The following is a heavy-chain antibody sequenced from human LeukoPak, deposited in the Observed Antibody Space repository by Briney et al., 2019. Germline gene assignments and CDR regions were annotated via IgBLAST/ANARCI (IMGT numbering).Heavy chain of an antibody. J-gene: IGHJ4*02. CDR2: ISGSGGST. CDR1: GFTFSSYG. V-gene: IGHV3-23*01. Sequence: PGGSLRLSCAASGFTFSSYGMSWVRQAPGKGLEWVSAISGSGGSTYYADSVKGRFTISRDNSKNTLYLQMNSLRAEDTAVYYCAKDLDYDSSGYYYPDYFDYWGQGTLVTVSS. CDR3: AKDLDYDSSGYYYPDYFDY. D-gene: IGHD3-22*01.